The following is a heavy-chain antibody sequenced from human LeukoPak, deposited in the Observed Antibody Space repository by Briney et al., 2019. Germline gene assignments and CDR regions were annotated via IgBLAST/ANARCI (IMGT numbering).Heavy chain of an antibody. CDR1: GGSISSGGYY. D-gene: IGHD2-21*01. J-gene: IGHJ4*02. Sequence: SQTLSLTCTVSGGSISSGGYYWSWIRQPPGKGLEWIGYIYQSGSTYYNPSLKSRVTISVDRSKNQFSLKLTSVTAADTAVYYCARVEDRGLYSDYWGQGTLVTVST. V-gene: IGHV4-30-2*01. CDR2: IYQSGST. CDR3: ARVEDRGLYSDY.